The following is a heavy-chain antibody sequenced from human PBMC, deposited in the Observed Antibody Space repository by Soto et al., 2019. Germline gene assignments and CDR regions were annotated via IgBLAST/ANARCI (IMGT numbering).Heavy chain of an antibody. J-gene: IGHJ4*02. CDR3: ARGSTDSYPGSRIFDF. D-gene: IGHD3-10*01. CDR2: ITDTGGDT. Sequence: GGSQRLSCIASGITFGGRAMSWVRQAPGEGLEWVSTITDTGGDTKYSDSVRGRFTMSRDNSKKTLYLQMNNLRVEDSALYYCARGSTDSYPGSRIFDFWGRGTLVTV. CDR1: GITFGGRA. V-gene: IGHV3-23*01.